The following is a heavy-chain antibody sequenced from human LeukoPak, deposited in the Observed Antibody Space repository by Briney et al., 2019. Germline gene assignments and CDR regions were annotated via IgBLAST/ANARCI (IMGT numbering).Heavy chain of an antibody. J-gene: IGHJ4*02. CDR2: ISAYNGNT. Sequence: GESLKISCKGSGYSFTTYWIGWVRQAPGQGLEWMGWISAYNGNTNYAQKLQGRVTMTTDTSTSTAYMELRSLRSDDTAVYYCARYTMTLDYWGQGTLVTVSS. CDR1: GYSFTTYW. CDR3: ARYTMTLDY. V-gene: IGHV1-18*04. D-gene: IGHD3-22*01.